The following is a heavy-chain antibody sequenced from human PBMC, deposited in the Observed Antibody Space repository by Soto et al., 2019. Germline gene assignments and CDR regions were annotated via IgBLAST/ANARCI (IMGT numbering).Heavy chain of an antibody. Sequence: GGSLRLSCAASGFTFSSYAMHWVRQAPGKGLEWVAVISYDGSNKYYADSVKGRFTISRDNSKNTLYLQMNSLRAEDTAVYYCARDSYSSSWYVSGFDYWGQGTLVTVSS. CDR1: GFTFSSYA. D-gene: IGHD6-13*01. J-gene: IGHJ4*02. V-gene: IGHV3-30-3*01. CDR3: ARDSYSSSWYVSGFDY. CDR2: ISYDGSNK.